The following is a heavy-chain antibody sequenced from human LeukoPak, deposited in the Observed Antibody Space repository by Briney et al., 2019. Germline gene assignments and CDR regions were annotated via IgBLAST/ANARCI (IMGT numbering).Heavy chain of an antibody. Sequence: PGGTLRLSCAASGFTFSSYAMSWVRQAPGKGLEWVSAISGSGGSTYYADSVKGRFTISRDNSKNTLYLQMNSLRAEDTAVYYCAKDHASIGVVMSCDYWGQGTLVTVSS. V-gene: IGHV3-23*01. CDR1: GFTFSSYA. J-gene: IGHJ4*02. D-gene: IGHD3-3*01. CDR3: AKDHASIGVVMSCDY. CDR2: ISGSGGST.